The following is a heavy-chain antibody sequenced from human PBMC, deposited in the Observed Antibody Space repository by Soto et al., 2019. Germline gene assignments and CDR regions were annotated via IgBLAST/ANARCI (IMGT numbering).Heavy chain of an antibody. CDR2: IIPVLDLA. CDR1: GGTFNRET. D-gene: IGHD3-10*01. J-gene: IGHJ6*04. Sequence: QAQLVQSGAEVKKPGSSVKVSCKASGGTFNRETFSWVRQAPGQGLQWMGMIIPVLDLADYAQKFEGRVTITADTSTTTVYLDLSGLGSDDTAVYYCARGGKLGGDLDVWGKGTPVIVSS. CDR3: ARGGKLGGDLDV. V-gene: IGHV1-69*02.